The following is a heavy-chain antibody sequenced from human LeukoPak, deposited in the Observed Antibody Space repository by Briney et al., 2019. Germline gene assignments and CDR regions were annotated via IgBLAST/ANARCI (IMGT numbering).Heavy chain of an antibody. CDR1: GYTFTTYY. V-gene: IGHV1-46*01. CDR3: AKVGSGGYFDY. CDR2: INPLGGST. J-gene: IGHJ4*02. D-gene: IGHD3-10*01. Sequence: ASVKVSCKASGYTFTTYYMHWVRQAPGQGLEWMGTINPLGGSTTYAQKFQGRVTMARDTSTSTVYMELSSLRSEDAAIYYCAKVGSGGYFDYWGQGTLVTVSS.